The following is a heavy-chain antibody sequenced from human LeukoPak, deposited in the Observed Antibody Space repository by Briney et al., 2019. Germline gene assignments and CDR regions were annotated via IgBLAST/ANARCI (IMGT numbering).Heavy chain of an antibody. V-gene: IGHV3-23*01. CDR3: AKASSNWGKFYLDY. Sequence: GGSLRLSCAVSGFTFSNYALSWVRQAPGKGLEWLSAITGSGDITYYADSVKGRFTISRDNSKNTLYLQMNSLRAEDTAIYYCAKASSNWGKFYLDYWGQGTLVTVSS. D-gene: IGHD7-27*01. CDR2: ITGSGDIT. J-gene: IGHJ4*02. CDR1: GFTFSNYA.